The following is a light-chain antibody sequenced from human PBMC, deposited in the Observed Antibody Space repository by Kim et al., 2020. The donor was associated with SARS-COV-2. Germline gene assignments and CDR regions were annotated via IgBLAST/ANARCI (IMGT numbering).Light chain of an antibody. CDR2: KAS. J-gene: IGKJ2*01. V-gene: IGKV1-5*03. Sequence: DIQMTQSPSTLSASVGDRVTITCRASQSISSWLAWYQQKPGKAPKLLIYKASSLESGVPSRFSGSGSGTEFTLTISSLQPDNFATYYCQQYNSYPYTFGQGTKLEI. CDR3: QQYNSYPYT. CDR1: QSISSW.